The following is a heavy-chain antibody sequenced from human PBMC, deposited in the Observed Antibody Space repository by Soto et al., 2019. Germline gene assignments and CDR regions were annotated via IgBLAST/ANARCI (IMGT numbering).Heavy chain of an antibody. D-gene: IGHD2-2*01. V-gene: IGHV3-30*18. CDR3: AKAGDGVNLRDPAARFAFAPDPSYYYYYGMDV. CDR1: GFTFSSYG. J-gene: IGHJ6*02. CDR2: ISYDGSNK. Sequence: QVQLVESGGGVVQPGRSLRLSCAASGFTFSSYGMHWVRQAPGKGLEWVAVISYDGSNKYYADSVKGRFTISRDNSKNTLYLQMNSLRAEDTAVYYCAKAGDGVNLRDPAARFAFAPDPSYYYYYGMDVWGQGTTVTVSS.